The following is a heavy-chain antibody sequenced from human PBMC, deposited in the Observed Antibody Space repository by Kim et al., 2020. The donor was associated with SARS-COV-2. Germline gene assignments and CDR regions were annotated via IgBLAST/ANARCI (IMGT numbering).Heavy chain of an antibody. Sequence: SETLSLTCTVSGGSISSGGYYWSWIRQHPGKGLEWIGYIYYSGSTYYNPSLKSRVTISVDTSKNQFSLKLSSVTAADTAVYYCARADFGELLFLDYWGQGTLVTVSS. J-gene: IGHJ4*02. CDR3: ARADFGELLFLDY. CDR2: IYYSGST. D-gene: IGHD3-10*01. CDR1: GGSISSGGYY. V-gene: IGHV4-31*03.